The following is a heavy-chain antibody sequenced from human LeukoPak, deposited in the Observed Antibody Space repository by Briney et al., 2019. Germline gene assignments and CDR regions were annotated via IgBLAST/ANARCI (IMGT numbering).Heavy chain of an antibody. CDR2: ISGSGSTI. J-gene: IGHJ3*02. V-gene: IGHV3-48*01. Sequence: GGSLRLSCVASGFTFSSDSMNWVRQAPGKGLEWISYISGSGSTIYYADSVKGRFTISRDNAKNSLYLQMSSLRAEDTAVYYCARGYDAFDIWGQGTMVTVSS. CDR1: GFTFSSDS. CDR3: ARGYDAFDI.